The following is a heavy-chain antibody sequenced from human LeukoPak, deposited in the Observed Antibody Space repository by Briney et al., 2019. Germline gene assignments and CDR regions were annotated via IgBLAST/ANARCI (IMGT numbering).Heavy chain of an antibody. J-gene: IGHJ4*02. CDR3: ARANRGGSIYYFDY. CDR1: GFTFSDFY. Sequence: GGSLRLSCAASGFTFSDFYMSWIRQAPGKGLEWVSYIGSGGSVIYYADSVKGGFTISRDNAKNPLYLQMNSLRAEDTAVYYCARANRGGSIYYFDYWGQGTLVTVSS. D-gene: IGHD3-9*01. CDR2: IGSGGSVI. V-gene: IGHV3-11*01.